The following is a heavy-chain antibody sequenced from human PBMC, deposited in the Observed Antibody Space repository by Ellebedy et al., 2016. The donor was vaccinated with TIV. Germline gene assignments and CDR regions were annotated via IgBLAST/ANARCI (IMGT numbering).Heavy chain of an antibody. CDR2: ISGDGHST. CDR1: GFTFKDFA. CDR3: AKENLWRGVFDS. Sequence: GESLKISCAASGFTFKDFAMHWVRRVPGKGLEWVSLISGDGHSTYYADSVRGRFTISRDNSRNSLSLLMNSLRSEDTAFYYCAKENLWRGVFDSWGQGTLVTVSS. V-gene: IGHV3-43*02. J-gene: IGHJ4*02. D-gene: IGHD1-1*01.